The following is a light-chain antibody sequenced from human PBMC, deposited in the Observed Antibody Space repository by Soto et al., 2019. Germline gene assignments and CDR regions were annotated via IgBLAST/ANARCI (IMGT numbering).Light chain of an antibody. CDR3: SSYSTTSSPHVL. CDR1: SGDIGSYNY. CDR2: EVT. Sequence: QSALTQPASVSGSPGQSITISCTGTSGDIGSYNYVSWYQQFPGKVPKLLIYEVTSRPSEVSARFSGSKSGSTASLTISGLQAEDEADYYCSSYSTTSSPHVLFGGGTKLTVL. V-gene: IGLV2-14*01. J-gene: IGLJ2*01.